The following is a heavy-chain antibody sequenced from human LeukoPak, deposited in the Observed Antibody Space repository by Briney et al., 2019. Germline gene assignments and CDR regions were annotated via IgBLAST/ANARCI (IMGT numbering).Heavy chain of an antibody. V-gene: IGHV3-66*01. J-gene: IGHJ1*01. CDR2: IYSGGNT. CDR3: ASGYYYDSSGYEGYFQH. Sequence: GGSLRLSCAASGLTVGNNHMNWVRQAPGKGLEWVSLIYSGGNTQYADSVKGRFTISRDNSKNTLYLQMNSLRAEDTAVYYCASGYYYDSSGYEGYFQHWGQGTLVTVSS. CDR1: GLTVGNNH. D-gene: IGHD3-22*01.